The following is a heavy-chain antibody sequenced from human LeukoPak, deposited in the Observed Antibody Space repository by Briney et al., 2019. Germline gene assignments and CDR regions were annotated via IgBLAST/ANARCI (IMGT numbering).Heavy chain of an antibody. D-gene: IGHD5-18*01. J-gene: IGHJ4*02. Sequence: ASVKVSCKASGYTFTSYGISWVRQAPGQGLEWMGIINPNSGSTSYAQKFQGRVTMTRDTSTSTVYMELSSLRSEDTAIYYCARVLGAHRYGSIDHWGQGTLVTVSS. CDR1: GYTFTSYG. V-gene: IGHV1-46*01. CDR3: ARVLGAHRYGSIDH. CDR2: INPNSGST.